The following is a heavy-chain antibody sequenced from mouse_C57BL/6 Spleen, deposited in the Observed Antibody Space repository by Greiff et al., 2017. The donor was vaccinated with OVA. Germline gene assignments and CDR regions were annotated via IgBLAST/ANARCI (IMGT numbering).Heavy chain of an antibody. CDR1: GFTFSSYA. CDR2: ISDGGSYT. Sequence: DVHLVESGGGLVKPGGSLKLSCAASGFTFSSYAMSWVRQTPEKRLEWVATISDGGSYTYYPDNVKGRFTISRDNAKNNLYLQMSHLKSEDTAMYYCARFYYSNYGFAYWGQGTLVTVSA. CDR3: ARFYYSNYGFAY. V-gene: IGHV5-4*01. J-gene: IGHJ3*01. D-gene: IGHD2-5*01.